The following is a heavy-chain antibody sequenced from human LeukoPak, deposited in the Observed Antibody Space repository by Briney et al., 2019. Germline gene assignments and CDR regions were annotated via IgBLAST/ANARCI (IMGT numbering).Heavy chain of an antibody. V-gene: IGHV4-4*02. J-gene: IGHJ4*02. D-gene: IGHD6-19*01. CDR2: IYHSGST. CDR3: ASRLAVAGIGFDY. Sequence: SETLSLTFAVSGGSLSSSKWGSLGRQPPGKGLEWIGEIYHSGSTNYNPSLKSRVTISVDKSKNQFSLKLSSVTAADTAVYYCASRLAVAGIGFDYWGQGTLVTVSS. CDR1: GGSLSSSKW.